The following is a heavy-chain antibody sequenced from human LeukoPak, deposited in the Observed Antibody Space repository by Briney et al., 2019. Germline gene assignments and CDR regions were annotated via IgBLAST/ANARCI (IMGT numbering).Heavy chain of an antibody. CDR2: INPSGGST. V-gene: IGHV1-46*01. CDR1: GYTFTSYY. Sequence: ASVTVSCKAAGYTFTSYYIHWVGQAPGQGREWMGIINPSGGSTNYAQKFQGRGTMTRDTSTSTDYMDLSSLRSEDTAVYYCARGGFNYNILTGAFDIWGQGTMVTVSS. J-gene: IGHJ3*02. CDR3: ARGGFNYNILTGAFDI. D-gene: IGHD3-9*01.